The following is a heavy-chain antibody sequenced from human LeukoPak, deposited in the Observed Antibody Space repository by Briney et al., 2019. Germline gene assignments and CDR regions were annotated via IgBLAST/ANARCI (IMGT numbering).Heavy chain of an antibody. CDR3: ARGAVAGANFDY. J-gene: IGHJ4*02. D-gene: IGHD1-26*01. V-gene: IGHV3-74*01. CDR2: ITTDGSGT. CDR1: GFTFNSYW. Sequence: PGGSLRLSCTDSGFTFNSYWMHRVRQAPGKGLAWVSHITTDGSGTSYADSVKGRFTISRDNAKKTLYLQMNSLRAEDTAVYYCARGAVAGANFDYWGLGTLVTVSS.